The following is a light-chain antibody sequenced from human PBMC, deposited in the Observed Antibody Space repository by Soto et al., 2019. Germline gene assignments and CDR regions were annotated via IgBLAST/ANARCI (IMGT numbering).Light chain of an antibody. CDR3: QQYGSSPYT. J-gene: IGKJ2*01. Sequence: EIVLTQSPGTLSLSPGDRASLSCRASQTITSSFLAWYQQKPGQAPRLLISAASSRATGIPDRFSGSGSETDFTLTISRLEPEDFAVYYRQQYGSSPYTFGQGTKVDIK. CDR1: QTITSSF. CDR2: AAS. V-gene: IGKV3-20*01.